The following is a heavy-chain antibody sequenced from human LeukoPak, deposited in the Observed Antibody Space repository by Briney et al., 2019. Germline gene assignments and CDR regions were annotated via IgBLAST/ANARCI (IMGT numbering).Heavy chain of an antibody. CDR2: ISAYNGNT. CDR1: GYTFTSYG. CDR3: AKDPYYYDSSGYSSYFDL. J-gene: IGHJ2*01. V-gene: IGHV1-18*01. Sequence: GASVKVSCKASGYTFTSYGISWVRQAPGQGLEWMGWISAYNGNTNYAQKLQGRVTMTTDTSTSTAYMELRSLRSDDTAVYYCAKDPYYYDSSGYSSYFDLWGRGTLVTVSS. D-gene: IGHD3-22*01.